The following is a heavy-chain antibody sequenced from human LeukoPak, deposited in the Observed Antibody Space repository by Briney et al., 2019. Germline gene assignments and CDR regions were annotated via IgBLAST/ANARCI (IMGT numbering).Heavy chain of an antibody. D-gene: IGHD6-6*01. CDR2: IYYSGST. CDR3: ARGVEYSSSSGLGC. V-gene: IGHV4-59*01. J-gene: IGHJ4*02. Sequence: KPSETLSLTCTVSGGSISSYDWSWIRQPPGKGLGWIGYIYYSGSTNYNPSLKSRVTISVDTSKNQFSLKLSSVTAADTAVYYCARGVEYSSSSGLGCWGQGTLVTVSS. CDR1: GGSISSYD.